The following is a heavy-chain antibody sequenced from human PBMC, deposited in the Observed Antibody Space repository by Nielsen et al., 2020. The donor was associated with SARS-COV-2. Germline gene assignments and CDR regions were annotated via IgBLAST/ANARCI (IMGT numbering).Heavy chain of an antibody. V-gene: IGHV1-46*01. CDR1: GYTFTSYY. D-gene: IGHD2-2*01. Sequence: ASVKVSCKASGYTFTSYYMHWVRQAPGQGLEWMGIINPSGGSTSYAQKFQGRVTMTRDTSTSTVYMELSSLRSEDTAVYYCARDHARVVVPAAEYFQHWGQGTLVTVSS. CDR2: INPSGGST. CDR3: ARDHARVVVPAAEYFQH. J-gene: IGHJ1*01.